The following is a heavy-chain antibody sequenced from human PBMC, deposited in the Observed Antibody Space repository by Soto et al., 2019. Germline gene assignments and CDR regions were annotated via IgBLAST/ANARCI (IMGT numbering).Heavy chain of an antibody. D-gene: IGHD5-18*01. Sequence: PGGSLRLSCAASGFTFSSYAMHWVRQAPGKGLEWVAVISYDGSNKYYADSVKGRFTISRDNSKNTLYLQMNSLRAEDTAVYYCARVYSSRLAYFDYWGQGTLVTVSS. CDR1: GFTFSSYA. J-gene: IGHJ4*02. CDR3: ARVYSSRLAYFDY. V-gene: IGHV3-30-3*01. CDR2: ISYDGSNK.